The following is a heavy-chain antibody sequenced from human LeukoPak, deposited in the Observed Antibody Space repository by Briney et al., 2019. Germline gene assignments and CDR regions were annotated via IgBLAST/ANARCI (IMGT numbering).Heavy chain of an antibody. CDR2: FDPEDGET. Sequence: ASVKVSCKVSGYALTELSMHWVRQVPGKGLEWMGGFDPEDGETIYAQKFQGRVTMTEDTSTDTAYMELSSLRSEDTAVYYCATIYCSGGSCYSVAWFDPWGQGTLVTVSS. J-gene: IGHJ5*02. CDR1: GYALTELS. V-gene: IGHV1-24*01. D-gene: IGHD2-15*01. CDR3: ATIYCSGGSCYSVAWFDP.